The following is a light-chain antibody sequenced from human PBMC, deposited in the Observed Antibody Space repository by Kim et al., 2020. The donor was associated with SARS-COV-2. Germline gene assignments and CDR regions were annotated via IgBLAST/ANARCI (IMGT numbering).Light chain of an antibody. CDR2: DAS. J-gene: IGKJ5*01. CDR3: QQCGNSPQT. CDR1: QIVSSNF. V-gene: IGKV3-20*01. Sequence: SPGERATLSCRASQIVSSNFLAWYQQKPGQAPRLLMYDASSRATGIADRFSGSGSGTDFTLTISRLEPEDFAVYYCQQCGNSPQTFGQGTRLDIK.